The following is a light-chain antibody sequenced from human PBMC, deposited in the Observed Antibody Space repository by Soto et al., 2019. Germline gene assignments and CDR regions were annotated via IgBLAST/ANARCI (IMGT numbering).Light chain of an antibody. V-gene: IGKV3-20*01. CDR3: QQYGSSPFT. Sequence: IVLTQSPGTLSLSPGERATLSCRVSQSVSSSYLAWYQQKLGQAPRLLIYGASSRATGIPDRFSGSGSGTDFTLTISRLEPEDFAVYYCQQYGSSPFTFGPGTKVDN. CDR1: QSVSSSY. CDR2: GAS. J-gene: IGKJ3*01.